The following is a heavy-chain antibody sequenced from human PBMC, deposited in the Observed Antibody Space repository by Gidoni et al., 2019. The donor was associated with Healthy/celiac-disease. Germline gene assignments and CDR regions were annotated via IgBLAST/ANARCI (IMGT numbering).Heavy chain of an antibody. V-gene: IGHV2-70*01. D-gene: IGHD3-16*01. Sequence: QVTLRESGPALVKPTQTLTLTCTFSGFSLSTSGMCVSWIRQPPGKALEWLALIDWDDDKYYSTSLKTRLTISKYTSKNQVVLTMTNMDPVDTATYYCARSFGTFRRSSRAAFDIWGQGTMVTVSS. J-gene: IGHJ3*02. CDR3: ARSFGTFRRSSRAAFDI. CDR2: IDWDDDK. CDR1: GFSLSTSGMC.